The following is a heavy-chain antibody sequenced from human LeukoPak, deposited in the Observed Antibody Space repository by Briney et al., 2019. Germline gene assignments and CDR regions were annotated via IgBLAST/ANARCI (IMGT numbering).Heavy chain of an antibody. CDR2: INPNSGGT. J-gene: IGHJ4*02. CDR1: GYTLTELS. CDR3: ARDRGLRWSQGGFDY. D-gene: IGHD3-10*01. V-gene: IGHV1-2*02. Sequence: ASVKVSCKVSGYTLTELSMHWVRQAPGQGLEWMGWINPNSGGTNYAQKFQGRVTMTRDTSISTAYMELSGLRFDDTAVYYCARDRGLRWSQGGFDYWGQGTLLTVSS.